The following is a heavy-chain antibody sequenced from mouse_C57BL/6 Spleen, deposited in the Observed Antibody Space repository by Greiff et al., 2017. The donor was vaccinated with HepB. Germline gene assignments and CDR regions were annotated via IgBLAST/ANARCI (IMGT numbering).Heavy chain of an antibody. D-gene: IGHD4-1*01. Sequence: QVQLQQSGPELVKPGASVKISCKASGYAFSSSWMNWVKQRPGKGLEWIGLIYPGDGDTNYNGKFKGKATLTADKSSSTAYMQLSSLTSEDSAFYFCARGLGQGWCAYWGQVTLVTVSA. V-gene: IGHV1-82*01. CDR1: GYAFSSSW. CDR3: ARGLGQGWCAY. CDR2: IYPGDGDT. J-gene: IGHJ3*01.